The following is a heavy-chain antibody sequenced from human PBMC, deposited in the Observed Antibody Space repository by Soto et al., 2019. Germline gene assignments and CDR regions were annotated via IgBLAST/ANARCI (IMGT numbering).Heavy chain of an antibody. D-gene: IGHD3-16*01. CDR1: GGSFSGYY. V-gene: IGHV4-34*01. Sequence: QVQLQQWGAGLLKPSETLSLTCAVYGGSFSGYYWSWIRQPPGKGLEWIGEINHSGSTNYNPSLKSRVTISVDTSKNQFSLKLSSVTAADTAVYYCARQEIMSRPMSHFDYWGQGTLVTVSS. CDR2: INHSGST. CDR3: ARQEIMSRPMSHFDY. J-gene: IGHJ4*02.